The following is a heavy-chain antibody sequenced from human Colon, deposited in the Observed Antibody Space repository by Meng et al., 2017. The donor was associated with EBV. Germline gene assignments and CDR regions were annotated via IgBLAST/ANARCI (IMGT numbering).Heavy chain of an antibody. J-gene: IGHJ4*02. CDR1: GYTFTSYG. D-gene: IGHD4-17*01. Sequence: QLVHAGAEVTKPGSSLRAACKDFGYTFTSYGSSWVRQAPGQGLEWMGWISAYNGNTNYAQKLQGRVTMTTDTSTSTAYMELRSLRSDDTAVYYCARDGGKYDYGDLFDYWGQGTLVTVSS. CDR3: ARDGGKYDYGDLFDY. CDR2: ISAYNGNT. V-gene: IGHV1-18*01.